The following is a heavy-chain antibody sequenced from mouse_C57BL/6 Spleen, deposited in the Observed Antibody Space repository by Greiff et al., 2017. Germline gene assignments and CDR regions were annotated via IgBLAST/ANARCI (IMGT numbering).Heavy chain of an antibody. V-gene: IGHV1-54*01. CDR1: GYAFTNYL. J-gene: IGHJ3*01. Sequence: VHLVESGAELVRPGTSVKVSCKASGYAFTNYLIEWVKQRPGQGLEWIGEINPGSGGTNYNEKFKGKATLTADKSSSTAYMQLSSLTSEDSAVYFCASDYGAGFAYWGQGTLVTVSA. CDR2: INPGSGGT. D-gene: IGHD2-4*01. CDR3: ASDYGAGFAY.